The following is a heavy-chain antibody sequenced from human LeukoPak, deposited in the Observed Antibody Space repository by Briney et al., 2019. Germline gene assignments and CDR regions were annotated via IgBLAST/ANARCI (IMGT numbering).Heavy chain of an antibody. CDR3: ETDTARITIFGVAKYMDV. J-gene: IGHJ6*03. D-gene: IGHD3-3*01. Sequence: ASVKVSCKASGYTFTGYYMHWVRQAPGQGLEWMGWINPNSGGTNYAQKFQGRVTLTRDTSISTAYMELSRLRSDDTAVCYCETDTARITIFGVAKYMDVWGKGTTVTVSS. V-gene: IGHV1-2*02. CDR2: INPNSGGT. CDR1: GYTFTGYY.